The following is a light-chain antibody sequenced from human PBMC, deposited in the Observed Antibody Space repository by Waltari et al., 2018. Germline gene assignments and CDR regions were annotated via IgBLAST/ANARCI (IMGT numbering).Light chain of an antibody. J-gene: IGKJ4*01. CDR1: QSVLYGPNMKNY. CDR3: QEYYTDSLT. CDR2: WAS. V-gene: IGKV4-1*01. Sequence: DIVMTQSPDSLTVSLGEGATLACKSSQSVLYGPNMKNYIAWYQLKSGQPPKLLISWASTRESGVPDRFSGSGSGTEFTLTISDLQAEDVAVYYCQEYYTDSLTFGGGTKVEIK.